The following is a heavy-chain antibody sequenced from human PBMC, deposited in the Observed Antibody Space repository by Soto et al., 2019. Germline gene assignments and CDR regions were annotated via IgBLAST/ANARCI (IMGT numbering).Heavy chain of an antibody. CDR2: MFHSGGA. V-gene: IGHV4-4*02. J-gene: IGHJ4*02. CDR1: DGSISTYDW. Sequence: SETLSLTGVVSDGSISTYDWWTWVRQPPGKGLEWIGKMFHSGGADYSPSLKSRVTISADSSKNHFSLRLTAVTAADTAVYYCAKGQYYYDSSGPAREALANKPYYFDYWGQGTLVTVSS. D-gene: IGHD3-22*01. CDR3: AKGQYYYDSSGPAREALANKPYYFDY.